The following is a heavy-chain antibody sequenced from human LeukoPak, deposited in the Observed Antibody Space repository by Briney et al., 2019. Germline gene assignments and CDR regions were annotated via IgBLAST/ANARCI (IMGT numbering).Heavy chain of an antibody. Sequence: PSETLSLTCTVSGGSISSGGYYWSWIRQHPGKGLEWIGYIYYSGSTYYNPSLKSRVTISVDTSKNQFSLKLSSVTAADTAVYYCARVPSGPRNYYYYYYMDVWGKGTTVTVFS. V-gene: IGHV4-31*03. J-gene: IGHJ6*03. CDR1: GGSISSGGYY. D-gene: IGHD1-14*01. CDR2: IYYSGST. CDR3: ARVPSGPRNYYYYYYMDV.